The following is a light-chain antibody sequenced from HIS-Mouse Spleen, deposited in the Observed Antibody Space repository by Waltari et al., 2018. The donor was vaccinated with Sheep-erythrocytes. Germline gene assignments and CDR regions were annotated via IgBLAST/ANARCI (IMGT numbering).Light chain of an antibody. CDR2: DAS. Sequence: EIVLTQSPATLSLSPWERATLSCRASQSVSSYLAWYQQKPGQAPSLLIYDASNRATGIPARFSGSGSGTDVTLTISSLEPEDFAVYYCQQRSNWPPLTFGGGTKVEIK. V-gene: IGKV3-11*01. CDR3: QQRSNWPPLT. CDR1: QSVSSY. J-gene: IGKJ4*01.